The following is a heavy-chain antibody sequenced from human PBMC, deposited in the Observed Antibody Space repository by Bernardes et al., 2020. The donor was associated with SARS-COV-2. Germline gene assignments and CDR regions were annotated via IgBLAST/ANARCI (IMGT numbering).Heavy chain of an antibody. CDR3: ARILSITIFGVVIILAAFDI. CDR1: GGSISSYY. J-gene: IGHJ3*02. D-gene: IGHD3-3*01. CDR2: IYYSGST. V-gene: IGHV4-59*01. Sequence: SETLSLTCTVSGGSISSYYWSWIRQPPGKGLEWIGYIYYSGSTNYNPSLKSRVTISVDTSKNQFSLKLSSVTAADTAVYYCARILSITIFGVVIILAAFDIWGQGTTVTVSS.